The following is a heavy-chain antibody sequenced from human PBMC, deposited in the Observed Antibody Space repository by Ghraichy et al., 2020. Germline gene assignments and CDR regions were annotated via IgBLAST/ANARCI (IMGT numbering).Heavy chain of an antibody. CDR1: GFIFSDHT. D-gene: IGHD6-19*01. CDR3: ARRGLNSVWQFDY. J-gene: IGHJ4*02. V-gene: IGHV3-72*01. Sequence: LSLTCAASGFIFSDHTMDWVCQTPGKGLEWVGRIRRRANDHTTEYAASVEGRFTISRDDSKNLVFLQMNSLKVEDSALYYCARRGLNSVWQFDYWGQGTLVTVSS. CDR2: IRRRANDHTT.